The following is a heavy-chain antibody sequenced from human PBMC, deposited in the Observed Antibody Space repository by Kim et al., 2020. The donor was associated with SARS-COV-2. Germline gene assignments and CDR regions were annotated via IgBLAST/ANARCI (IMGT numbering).Heavy chain of an antibody. CDR3: AKDLGYYYGSGSTGGY. CDR1: GFTFSSYG. CDR2: ISYDGSNK. J-gene: IGHJ4*02. V-gene: IGHV3-30*18. Sequence: GGSLRLSCAASGFTFSSYGMHWVRQAPGKGLEWVAVISYDGSNKYYADSVKGRFTISRDNSKNTLYLQMNSLRAEDTAVYYCAKDLGYYYGSGSTGGYWGQGTLVTVSS. D-gene: IGHD3-10*01.